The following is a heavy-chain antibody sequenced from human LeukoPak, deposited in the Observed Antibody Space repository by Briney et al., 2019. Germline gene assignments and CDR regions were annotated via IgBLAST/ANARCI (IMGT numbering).Heavy chain of an antibody. CDR3: ARRYCSGGSCYSGGPSHYYYYMDV. CDR2: IRYDGSNK. Sequence: GGSLRLSCAASGFTFSSYGMHWVRQAPGKGLEWVAFIRYDGSNKYYADSVKGRFTISRDNSKNTLYLQMNSLRPEDTAVYYCARRYCSGGSCYSGGPSHYYYYMDVWGKGTTVTVSS. J-gene: IGHJ6*03. CDR1: GFTFSSYG. D-gene: IGHD2-15*01. V-gene: IGHV3-30*02.